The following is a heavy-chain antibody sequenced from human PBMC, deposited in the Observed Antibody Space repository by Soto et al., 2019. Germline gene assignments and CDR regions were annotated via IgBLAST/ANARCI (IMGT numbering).Heavy chain of an antibody. CDR3: ARGIYDTSVGTAFDI. CDR1: GDSVSSGTVV. V-gene: IGHV6-1*01. D-gene: IGHD1-1*01. CDR2: TYYRSRWYH. Sequence: SQTLSLTCAISGDSVSSGTVVWNWIRLSPSRGLERLGRTYYRSRWYHEYVVFLQSRISINPDTSKNHYTLQLNSVTPEDTAVYYCARGIYDTSVGTAFDIWGQGTKVTVS. J-gene: IGHJ3*02.